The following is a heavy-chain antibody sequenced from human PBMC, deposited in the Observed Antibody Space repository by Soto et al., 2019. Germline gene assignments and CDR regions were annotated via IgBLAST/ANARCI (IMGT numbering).Heavy chain of an antibody. Sequence: SVKVSCKASGGIFSSYAISWVRQAPGQGLKWMGGIIPIFGTANYAQKFQGRVTITADESTSTAYMELSSLRSEDTAVYYCAREYNWNSIYYGMDVWGQGTTVTVSS. CDR3: AREYNWNSIYYGMDV. J-gene: IGHJ6*02. CDR2: IIPIFGTA. CDR1: GGIFSSYA. D-gene: IGHD1-20*01. V-gene: IGHV1-69*13.